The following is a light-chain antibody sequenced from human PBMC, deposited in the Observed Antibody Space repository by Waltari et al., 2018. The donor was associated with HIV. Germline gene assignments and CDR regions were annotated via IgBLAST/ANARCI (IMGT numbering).Light chain of an antibody. CDR3: QSYDSSLSGSV. CDR1: SSNIGAGYD. CDR2: GNN. J-gene: IGLJ3*02. Sequence: QSVLTQPPSVSGAPGQRVTIPCTGSSSNIGAGYDVPWYQQLPGPAPKLLIHGNNNRPSGVPDRFSGSKSGTSASLAITGLQAEDEADYYCQSYDSSLSGSVFGRGTKLTVL. V-gene: IGLV1-40*01.